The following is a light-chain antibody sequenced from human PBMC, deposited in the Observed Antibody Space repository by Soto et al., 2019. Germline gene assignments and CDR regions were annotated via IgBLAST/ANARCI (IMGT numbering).Light chain of an antibody. CDR1: SSDVGGYNY. Sequence: QSVLTQPPSASGSPGQSVTISCTGTSSDVGGYNYVSWYQQHPGKAPKVIIYEVSKRPSGVPDRFSGSKSGSTASLTVSGLQAEDEADYYCSSYAVTNIFVFETGTKVTVL. V-gene: IGLV2-8*01. J-gene: IGLJ1*01. CDR3: SSYAVTNIFV. CDR2: EVS.